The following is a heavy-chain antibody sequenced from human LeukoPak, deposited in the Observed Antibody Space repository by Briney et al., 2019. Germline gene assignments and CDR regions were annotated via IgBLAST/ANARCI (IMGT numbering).Heavy chain of an antibody. CDR3: ARAYYYDSSGYYYAYGTFFDY. D-gene: IGHD3-22*01. V-gene: IGHV4-39*01. J-gene: IGHJ4*02. Sequence: PSETLSLTCTVSGGSISSSSYYWGWIRQPPGKGLEWIGSIYYSGNTYYNASLKSQVSISIDTSKNQFSLKLSSVTAADTAVYYCARAYYYDSSGYYYAYGTFFDYWGQGTLVTVSS. CDR2: IYYSGNT. CDR1: GGSISSSSYY.